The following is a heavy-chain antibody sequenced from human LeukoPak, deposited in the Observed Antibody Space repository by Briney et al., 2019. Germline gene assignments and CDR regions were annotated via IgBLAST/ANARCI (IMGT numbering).Heavy chain of an antibody. V-gene: IGHV3-74*01. CDR1: KFSFSNYW. Sequence: GGSLRLSCAASKFSFSNYWMFWVRQAPGKGLVWVSRINSDGSTTDYADSVQGRFTISRDNAKNTLYLEMNSLRAEDTAVYYCARDVSAAVMPCYYYGMDVWGQGTTVTVSS. CDR2: INSDGSTT. CDR3: ARDVSAAVMPCYYYGMDV. D-gene: IGHD2-21*01. J-gene: IGHJ6*02.